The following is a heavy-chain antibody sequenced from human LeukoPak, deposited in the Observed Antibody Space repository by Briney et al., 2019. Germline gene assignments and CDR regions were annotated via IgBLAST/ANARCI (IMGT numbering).Heavy chain of an antibody. Sequence: SETLSLTCTVSGGSINSYYWSWIRQPPGKGLEWIGYIYYSGSTNYNPSLKSRVTISVDTSKNQFSLRLTSVTAADTAIYYCARGGVLGQSAFDIWGHGTLVTVSS. CDR3: ARGGVLGQSAFDI. D-gene: IGHD3-10*01. CDR1: GGSINSYY. J-gene: IGHJ3*02. V-gene: IGHV4-59*01. CDR2: IYYSGST.